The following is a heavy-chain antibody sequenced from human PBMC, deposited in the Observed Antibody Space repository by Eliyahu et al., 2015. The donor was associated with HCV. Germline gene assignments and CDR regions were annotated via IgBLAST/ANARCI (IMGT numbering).Heavy chain of an antibody. Sequence: QVQLQESGPGLVKPSQTLSLTCTVSGGSISSXXYYWSWIRXHPGKGLEWIGYIYYSGSTYYNPSLKSRVTISVDTSKNQFSLKLSSVTAADTAVYYCARDKGDFPQQANWFDPWGQGTLVTVSS. CDR1: GGSISSXXYY. V-gene: IGHV4-31*03. CDR2: IYYSGST. J-gene: IGHJ5*02. CDR3: ARDKGDFPQQANWFDP. D-gene: IGHD2-21*01.